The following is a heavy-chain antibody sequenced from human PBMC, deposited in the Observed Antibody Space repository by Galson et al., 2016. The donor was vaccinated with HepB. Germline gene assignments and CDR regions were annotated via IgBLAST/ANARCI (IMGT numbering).Heavy chain of an antibody. CDR3: ARDRRVGPTPTSLNS. CDR2: ISYDASNR. CDR1: GFTFRSHG. D-gene: IGHD1-26*01. Sequence: SLRLSCAASGFTFRSHGMHWVRQAPGKGLEWVAVISYDASNRIYIDSVKGRFTISRDNSKNTLYLQMNSLTAEDTAVYYCARDRRVGPTPTSLNSWGQGTLVTVSS. V-gene: IGHV3-30*03. J-gene: IGHJ4*02.